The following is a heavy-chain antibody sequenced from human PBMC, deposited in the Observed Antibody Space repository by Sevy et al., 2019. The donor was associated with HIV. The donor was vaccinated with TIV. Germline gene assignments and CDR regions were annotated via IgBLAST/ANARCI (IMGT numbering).Heavy chain of an antibody. CDR1: GYSFTDYY. CDR3: ARVSREEYYYYHLDV. V-gene: IGHV1-2*02. CDR2: INANSGDI. J-gene: IGHJ6*03. D-gene: IGHD1-26*01. Sequence: ASVKVSCKESGYSFTDYYMHWVRQAPGQGLEWMGWINANSGDINYAQKFQGRVTMTRDTSISTAYMELSRLTSDDTAVYYCARVSREEYYYYHLDVWGKGTTVTVSS.